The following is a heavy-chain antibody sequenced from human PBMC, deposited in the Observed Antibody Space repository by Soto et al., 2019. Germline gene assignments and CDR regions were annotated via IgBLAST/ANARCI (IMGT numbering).Heavy chain of an antibody. CDR1: GYTFTSYG. D-gene: IGHD4-17*01. J-gene: IGHJ4*02. CDR3: ARAPTLTYYFDY. Sequence: SVKVSCKASGYTFTSYGISWVRQAPGQGLEWMGGIIPIFGTANYAQKFQGRVTITADESTSTAYMELSSLRSEDTAVYYCARAPTLTYYFDYWGQGTLVTVSS. CDR2: IIPIFGTA. V-gene: IGHV1-69*13.